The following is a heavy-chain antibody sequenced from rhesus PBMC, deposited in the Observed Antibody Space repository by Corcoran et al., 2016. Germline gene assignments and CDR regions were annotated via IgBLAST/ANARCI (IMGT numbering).Heavy chain of an antibody. V-gene: IGHV4-93*02. J-gene: IGHJ2*01. CDR2: IVGSGGST. D-gene: IGHD3-28*01. CDR1: GGSISSSNW. Sequence: QVQLQESGPAVVKPSETLSLTCAVSGGSISSSNWWSWIRQSPGKGLEWIGGIVGSGGSTEYNPSLQSRVTISIETSKNQFSLKLSSLTAADTAVYYCARQWGIVVIIGYFDLWGPGTPITISS. CDR3: ARQWGIVVIIGYFDL.